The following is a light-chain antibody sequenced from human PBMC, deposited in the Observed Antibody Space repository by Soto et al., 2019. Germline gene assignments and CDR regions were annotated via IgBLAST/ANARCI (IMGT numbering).Light chain of an antibody. J-gene: IGLJ2*01. CDR1: SSDVGAYGY. V-gene: IGLV2-8*01. CDR3: SSYARNNVL. CDR2: EVN. Sequence: QSALTQPPSASGSPGQSVTISCTGTSSDVGAYGYVSWYQQHPGKAPKLIIYEVNKRPSGVPDRFSGSKSGNTASLTVSGLQHEDEADYYCSSYARNNVLFGGGTKLTVL.